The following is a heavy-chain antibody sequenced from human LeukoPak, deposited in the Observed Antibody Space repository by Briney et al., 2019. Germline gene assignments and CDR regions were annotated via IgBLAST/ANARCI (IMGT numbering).Heavy chain of an antibody. D-gene: IGHD3-22*01. CDR2: IYYSGST. V-gene: IGHV4-39*01. CDR3: ARRRAWWLSEGEFDY. CDR1: GGSISSSSYY. Sequence: SETLSLTCTVSGGSISSSSYYWGWIRQPPGKGLEWIGSIYYSGSTYYNPSLKSRVTISVDTSKNQLSLKLSSVTAADTAVYYCARRRAWWLSEGEFDYWGQGTLVTVSS. J-gene: IGHJ4*02.